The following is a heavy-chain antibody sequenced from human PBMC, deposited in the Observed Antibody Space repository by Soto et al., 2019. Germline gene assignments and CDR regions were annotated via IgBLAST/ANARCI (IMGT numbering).Heavy chain of an antibody. J-gene: IGHJ4*01. Sequence: PGESLKISCKGSGYSFTSYWVGWVRQMPGKGLEWIRIIYPGDSDTRYSPSFQGQVTISADKYISTAYLQWSSLKASDPPVYYWAKLRHIVATLGYWGHGTLVTVS. CDR2: IYPGDSDT. CDR1: GYSFTSYW. V-gene: IGHV5-51*01. CDR3: AKLRHIVATLGY. D-gene: IGHD5-12*01.